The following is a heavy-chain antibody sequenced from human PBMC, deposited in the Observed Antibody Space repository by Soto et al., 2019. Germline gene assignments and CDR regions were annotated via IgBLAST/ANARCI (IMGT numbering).Heavy chain of an antibody. D-gene: IGHD4-4*01. CDR1: GKSLTSYC. CDR2: IYPGDSDT. Sequence: SLKISCKGSGKSLTSYCVCCVRQKTGKGLEWMGIIYPGDSDTRYSPSFQGQVTISADKSISTAYLQWSSLKASDTAMYYCARRVLGYSRLGGMDVWGQGTPVTVSS. J-gene: IGHJ6*02. V-gene: IGHV5-51*01. CDR3: ARRVLGYSRLGGMDV.